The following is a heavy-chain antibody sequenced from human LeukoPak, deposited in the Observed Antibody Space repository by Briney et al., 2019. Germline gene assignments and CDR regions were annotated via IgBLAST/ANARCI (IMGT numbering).Heavy chain of an antibody. J-gene: IGHJ4*02. CDR1: GYTFTGYH. V-gene: IGHV1-2*06. CDR2: INPNSGDT. D-gene: IGHD2-2*01. Sequence: ASVKVSCRASGYTFTGYHIHWVRQAPGQGLEWMGRINPNSGDTNYAQNFQGRVTMTRDTSINTAYMELSRLRSDDTAVYYCARDYCSSTSCLFDYWGQGTLVTVSS. CDR3: ARDYCSSTSCLFDY.